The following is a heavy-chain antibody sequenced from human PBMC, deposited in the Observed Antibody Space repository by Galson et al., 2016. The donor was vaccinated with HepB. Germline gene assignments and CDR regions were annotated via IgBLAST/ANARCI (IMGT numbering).Heavy chain of an antibody. CDR2: ISDNGDRT. V-gene: IGHV3-64*01. CDR1: GFTFSNHA. D-gene: IGHD1-26*01. CDR3: ARGRGGATQRYFDY. J-gene: IGHJ4*02. Sequence: SLRLSCAASGFTFSNHAMHWVRQAPGKGLECVSTISDNGDRTFYANSLKGRFTISRDNSKNTLYLKMGSLRAEDMDVYYCARGRGGATQRYFDYWGQGTLFTVSS.